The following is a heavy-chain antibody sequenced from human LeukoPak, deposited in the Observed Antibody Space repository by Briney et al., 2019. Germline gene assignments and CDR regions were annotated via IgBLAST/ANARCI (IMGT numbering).Heavy chain of an antibody. J-gene: IGHJ4*02. V-gene: IGHV1-69*06. CDR1: GYTFTSYY. CDR2: IIPIFGTA. D-gene: IGHD3-22*01. Sequence: ASVKVSCKASGYTFTSYYMHWVRQAPGQGLEWMGGIIPIFGTANYAQKFQGRVAITADKSTSTAYMELSSLRSEDTAVYYCARYYYDSSGNSPTFDYWGQGTLVTVSS. CDR3: ARYYYDSSGNSPTFDY.